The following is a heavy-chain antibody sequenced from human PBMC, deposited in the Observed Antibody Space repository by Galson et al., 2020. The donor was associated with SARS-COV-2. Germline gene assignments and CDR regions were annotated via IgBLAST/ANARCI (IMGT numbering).Heavy chain of an antibody. D-gene: IGHD3-16*01. V-gene: IGHV3-11*01. Sequence: GGSLRLSCAASGLTFTDAHMTWIRQAPGKGLEWVSYISLSGTTIFYADSVRGRFTISRDNAKNSLYLQMSSLRAEDTAVYYCARESWGSLDPWGQGALVTGSS. J-gene: IGHJ5*02. CDR3: ARESWGSLDP. CDR2: ISLSGTTI. CDR1: GLTFTDAH.